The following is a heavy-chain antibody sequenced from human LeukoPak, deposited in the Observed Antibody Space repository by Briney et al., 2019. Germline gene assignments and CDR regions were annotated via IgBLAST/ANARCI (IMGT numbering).Heavy chain of an antibody. CDR1: GFTFSNAW. D-gene: IGHD3-3*01. V-gene: IGHV3-15*01. CDR2: IKSKTDGGTT. CDR3: LYFWSGSSLVDY. J-gene: IGHJ4*02. Sequence: GGSLRLSCAASGFTFSNAWMSWVRQAPGKGLEWVGRIKSKTDGGTTDYAAPVKGRFTISRDDSKNTLYLEMYSLKTEDTAMYYCLYFWSGSSLVDYWGQGTLVTVS.